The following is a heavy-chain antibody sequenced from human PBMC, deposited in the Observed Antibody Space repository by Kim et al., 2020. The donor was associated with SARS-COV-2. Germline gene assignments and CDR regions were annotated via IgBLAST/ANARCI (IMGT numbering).Heavy chain of an antibody. V-gene: IGHV1-2*02. D-gene: IGHD2-2*01. J-gene: IGHJ5*02. CDR1: GYTFTGYY. CDR3: ARDDLGYCSSTSCYRDNWFDP. Sequence: ASVKVSCKASGYTFTGYYMHWVRQAPGQGLEWMGWINPNSGGTNYAQKFQGRVTMTRDTSISTAYMELSRLRSDDTAVYYCARDDLGYCSSTSCYRDNWFDPWGQGTLVTVSS. CDR2: INPNSGGT.